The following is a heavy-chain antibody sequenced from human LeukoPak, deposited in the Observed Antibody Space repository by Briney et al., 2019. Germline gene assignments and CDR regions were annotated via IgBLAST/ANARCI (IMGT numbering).Heavy chain of an antibody. D-gene: IGHD6-19*01. CDR3: ARDRRSGWYLRNWFDP. CDR1: GFTFSSYS. CDR2: ISSSSSYI. Sequence: GGSLRLSCAASGFTFSSYSMNWVRQAPGKGLEWVSFISSSSSYIYYADSVKGRFAISRDNAKNSLYLQMNSLRAEDTAVYYCARDRRSGWYLRNWFDPWGQGTLVTVSS. V-gene: IGHV3-21*01. J-gene: IGHJ5*02.